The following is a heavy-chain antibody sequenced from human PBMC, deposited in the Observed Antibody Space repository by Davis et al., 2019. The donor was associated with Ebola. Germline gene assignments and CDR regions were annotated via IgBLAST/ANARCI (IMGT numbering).Heavy chain of an antibody. D-gene: IGHD2-8*01. CDR2: ISYDGSNK. CDR1: GFTFSSYA. V-gene: IGHV3-30-3*01. Sequence: GESLKISCAASGFTFSSYAMHWVRQAPGKGLEWVAVISYDGSNKYYADSVKGRFTISRDNSKNTLYLQMNSLRAEDTAVYYCARGGIVLMVYAIPGYFDYWGQGTLVTVSS. J-gene: IGHJ4*02. CDR3: ARGGIVLMVYAIPGYFDY.